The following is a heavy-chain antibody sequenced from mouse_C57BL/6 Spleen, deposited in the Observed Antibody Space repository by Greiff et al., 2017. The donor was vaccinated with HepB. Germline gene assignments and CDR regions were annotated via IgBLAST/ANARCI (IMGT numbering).Heavy chain of an antibody. D-gene: IGHD2-4*01. CDR1: GFTFSSYA. J-gene: IGHJ3*01. Sequence: EVQRVESGGGLVKPGGSLKLSCAASGFTFSSYAMSWVRQTPEKRLEWVATISDGGSYTYYPDNVKGRFTISRDNAKNNLYLQMSHLKSEDKARYYWARGGIYYDYPWCAYWGQGTLVTVSA. V-gene: IGHV5-4*01. CDR2: ISDGGSYT. CDR3: ARGGIYYDYPWCAY.